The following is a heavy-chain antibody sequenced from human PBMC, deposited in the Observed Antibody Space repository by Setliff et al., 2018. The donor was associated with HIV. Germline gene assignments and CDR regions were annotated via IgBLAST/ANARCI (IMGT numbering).Heavy chain of an antibody. Sequence: PSETLSLTCTVSGGYVSSSLYYWGWIRQPPGKGLEWIGTVYYSGTTQYNPSFKSRFTISRDNSQNTLYLQMNSLRVDDTAVYYCVKGAPDYDTNPFYYYFYMHVWGKGTTVTV. J-gene: IGHJ6*03. CDR2: VYYSGTT. V-gene: IGHV4-39*07. D-gene: IGHD4-17*01. CDR3: VKGAPDYDTNPFYYYFYMHV. CDR1: GGYVSSSLYY.